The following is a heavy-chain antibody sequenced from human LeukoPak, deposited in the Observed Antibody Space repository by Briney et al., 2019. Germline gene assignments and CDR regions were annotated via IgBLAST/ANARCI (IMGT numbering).Heavy chain of an antibody. V-gene: IGHV4-61*02. J-gene: IGHJ5*02. D-gene: IGHD3/OR15-3a*01. CDR2: IYTSGTT. Sequence: SETLSLTCTVSGGSISSGSYYWTWIRQPAGKGLEWVGRIYTSGTTYYNPSLKSRATISVDRSKNQFSLILSSVTAADTAVYYCAREVWTSANWFDPWGQGTLVTVSS. CDR1: GGSISSGSYY. CDR3: AREVWTSANWFDP.